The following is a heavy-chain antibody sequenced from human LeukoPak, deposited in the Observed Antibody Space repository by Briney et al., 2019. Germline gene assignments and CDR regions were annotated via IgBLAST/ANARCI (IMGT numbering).Heavy chain of an antibody. J-gene: IGHJ4*02. V-gene: IGHV1-2*02. CDR3: ARDWRWSTYYYDSSGYYYFDY. CDR1: GYTFTGYY. CDR2: INPSSGGT. D-gene: IGHD3-22*01. Sequence: GASVKVSCKASGYTFTGYYMHWVRQAPGQGLEWMGWINPSSGGTNYAQKFQGRVTMTRDTSISTAYMELSRLRSDDTAVYYCARDWRWSTYYYDSSGYYYFDYWGQGTLVAVSS.